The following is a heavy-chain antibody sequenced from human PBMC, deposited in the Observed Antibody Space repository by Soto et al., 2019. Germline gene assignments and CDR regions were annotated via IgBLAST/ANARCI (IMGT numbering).Heavy chain of an antibody. D-gene: IGHD3-3*01. CDR2: INNNGANT. CDR1: GFTFSSSA. Sequence: EVQLLESGGGLGQPGGSLRLSCAASGFTFSSSAMSWVCQAPGKGLEWVSGINNNGANTYYADSVKGRFTISRDNSKNTLYLQMNSLRAEDTAVYYCAKIPITIRLGMDVWGQGTTVTVSS. CDR3: AKIPITIRLGMDV. J-gene: IGHJ6*02. V-gene: IGHV3-23*01.